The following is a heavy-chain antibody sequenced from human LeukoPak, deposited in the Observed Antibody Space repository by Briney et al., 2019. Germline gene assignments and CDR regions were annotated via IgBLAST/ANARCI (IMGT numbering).Heavy chain of an antibody. J-gene: IGHJ4*02. CDR2: IWYDGSNK. D-gene: IGHD1-26*01. CDR1: GFTFSSYG. Sequence: GRSLRLSCAASGFTFSSYGMHWVRQAPGKGLEWVAVIWYDGSNKYYADSVKGRFTISRDNSKNTLYLQMNSLRAEDTAVYYCVKDLGRYRNNCFDYWGQGTLVTVSS. CDR3: VKDLGRYRNNCFDY. V-gene: IGHV3-33*06.